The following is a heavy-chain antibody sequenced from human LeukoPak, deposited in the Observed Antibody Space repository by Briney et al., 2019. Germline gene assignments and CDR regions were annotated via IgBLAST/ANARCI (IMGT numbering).Heavy chain of an antibody. D-gene: IGHD1-26*01. CDR1: GGTFSSYA. CDR2: IIPIFGTA. J-gene: IGHJ1*01. V-gene: IGHV1-69*01. CDR3: ARDRGGSYLQGYFLH. Sequence: GSSVKVSCKASGGTFSSYAISWVRQAPGQGLEWMGGIIPIFGTANYAQKFQGRVTITADESTSTAYMELSSLRSEDTAVYYCARDRGGSYLQGYFLHWGQGSLVIVSS.